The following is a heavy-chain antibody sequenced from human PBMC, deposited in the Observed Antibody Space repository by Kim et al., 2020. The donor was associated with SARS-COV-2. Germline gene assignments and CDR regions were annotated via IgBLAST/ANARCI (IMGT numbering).Heavy chain of an antibody. D-gene: IGHD2-8*02. Sequence: GESLKISCAASGFTFSDSTMCWGRQASGKGLEWVGRISSKVNSYATDYAASVKGRFTISRDDSKNTAYLQMNSLKIEDTAVYYCIRGPPYTETYWDAYDIWGLGTMVTVSS. CDR1: GFTFSDST. J-gene: IGHJ3*02. CDR3: IRGPPYTETYWDAYDI. CDR2: ISSKVNSYAT. V-gene: IGHV3-73*01.